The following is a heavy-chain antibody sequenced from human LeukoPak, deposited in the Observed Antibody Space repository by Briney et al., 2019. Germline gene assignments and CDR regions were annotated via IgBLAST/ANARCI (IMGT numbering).Heavy chain of an antibody. CDR2: INPDGSIT. D-gene: IGHD6-19*01. Sequence: PGGSLRLSCAASGFTFSSYWMDWVRQAPGKGLVWVSRINPDGSITSYAASVKGRFTISRDNAKNTLFLQMNSLRAEDTAVYYCARGNSVAGDYWGQGTLVTVSS. CDR3: ARGNSVAGDY. J-gene: IGHJ4*02. CDR1: GFTFSSYW. V-gene: IGHV3-74*01.